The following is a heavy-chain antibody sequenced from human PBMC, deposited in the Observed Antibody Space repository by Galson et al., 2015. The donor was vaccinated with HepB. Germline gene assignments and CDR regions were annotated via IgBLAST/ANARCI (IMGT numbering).Heavy chain of an antibody. CDR3: ATGGITGTHDAFDI. J-gene: IGHJ3*02. CDR1: GYTLTELS. V-gene: IGHV1-24*01. Sequence: SVKVSCKVSGYTLTELSMHWVRQAPGKGLEWMGGFDPEDGETIYAQKFQGRVTMTEDTSTDTAYMGLSSLRSEDTAVYYCATGGITGTHDAFDIWGQGTMVTVSS. D-gene: IGHD1-20*01. CDR2: FDPEDGET.